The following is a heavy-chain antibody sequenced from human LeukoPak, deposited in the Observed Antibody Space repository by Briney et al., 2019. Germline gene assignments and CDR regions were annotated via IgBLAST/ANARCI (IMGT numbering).Heavy chain of an antibody. CDR1: GFTFVSYG. Sequence: GGSLRLSCAASGFTFVSYGMNWVRQAPGKGLEWVSGITVGGGRTYYAHSVKGRFTISRDNSTNTLYLQINSLRAEDTTLYYCAKEGAAWPWYFDFWGQGTMVTVSS. D-gene: IGHD2-15*01. V-gene: IGHV3-23*01. CDR2: ITVGGGRT. J-gene: IGHJ3*01. CDR3: AKEGAAWPWYFDF.